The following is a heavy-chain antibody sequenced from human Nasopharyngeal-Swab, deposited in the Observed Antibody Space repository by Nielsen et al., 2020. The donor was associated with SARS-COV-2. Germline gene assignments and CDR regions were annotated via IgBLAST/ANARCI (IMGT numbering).Heavy chain of an antibody. CDR1: GFTFSNYG. CDR2: IWYDGSNK. D-gene: IGHD3-10*01. V-gene: IGHV3-33*01. J-gene: IGHJ5*02. CDR3: ARDRVLWFGGNWFDP. Sequence: GESLKISCAASGFTFSNYGMHWVRQAPGKGLEWVAVIWYDGSNKYYADSVKGRFTISRDNSKNTVYLQMNSLRAEDTAVYYCARDRVLWFGGNWFDPWGQGTLVTVSS.